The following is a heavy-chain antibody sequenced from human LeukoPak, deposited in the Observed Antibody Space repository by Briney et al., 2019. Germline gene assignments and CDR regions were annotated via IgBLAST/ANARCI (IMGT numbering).Heavy chain of an antibody. D-gene: IGHD3-10*01. CDR2: ISWNSGSI. CDR1: GFTFDDYA. V-gene: IGHV3-9*01. J-gene: IGHJ3*01. CDR3: AKDARWFGELNLNDAFDV. Sequence: PGRSLRLSCAASGFTFDDYAMHWVRQAPGKGLEWVSGISWNSGSIGYADSVKGRFTISRDNAKNSLYLQMNSLRAEDTALYYCAKDARWFGELNLNDAFDVWGQGTMVTVSS.